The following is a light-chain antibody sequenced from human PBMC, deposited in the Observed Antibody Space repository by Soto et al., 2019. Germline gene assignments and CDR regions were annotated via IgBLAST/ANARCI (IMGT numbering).Light chain of an antibody. J-gene: IGLJ2*01. CDR3: RSYAGSNNLGV. V-gene: IGLV2-8*01. CDR2: EVN. CDR1: SSDVGGYNY. Sequence: QSVLTQPPSASGSPGQSVTISCTGTSSDVGGYNYVSWYQQHPGRAPKLMIYEVNKRPSGVPDRFSGSKSGNTASLTVSGLQAEDEADYYCRSYAGSNNLGVFGGGTKLTVL.